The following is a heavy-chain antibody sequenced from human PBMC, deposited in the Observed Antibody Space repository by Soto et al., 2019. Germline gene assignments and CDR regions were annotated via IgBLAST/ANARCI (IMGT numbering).Heavy chain of an antibody. CDR1: GFTFSSYW. J-gene: IGHJ4*02. V-gene: IGHV3-74*01. CDR2: INRDGSST. CDR3: AREYCSGGSCHLYYFDY. Sequence: GGSLRLSSAASGFTFSSYWMHWVRQAPGKGLVWVSRINRDGSSTSYEDSVKGRFTISRDNAKNTLYLQMDSLRAEDTAVYYCAREYCSGGSCHLYYFDYWGQGTLVTVSP. D-gene: IGHD2-15*01.